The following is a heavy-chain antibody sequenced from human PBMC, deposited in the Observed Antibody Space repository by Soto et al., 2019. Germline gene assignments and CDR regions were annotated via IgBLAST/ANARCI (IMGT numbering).Heavy chain of an antibody. CDR3: AKRIFVGSTSPANAFDI. D-gene: IGHD2-2*01. CDR2: ISGSGGST. V-gene: IGHV3-23*01. Sequence: GGSLRLSCAASGFTFSSYAMSWVRQAPGKGLEWVSAISGSGGSTYYADSVKGRFTISRDNSKNTLYLQMNSLRAEDTAVYYCAKRIFVGSTSPANAFDIWGQGTMVTVSS. CDR1: GFTFSSYA. J-gene: IGHJ3*02.